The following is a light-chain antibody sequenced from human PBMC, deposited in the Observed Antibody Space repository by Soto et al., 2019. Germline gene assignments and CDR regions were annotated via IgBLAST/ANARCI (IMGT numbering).Light chain of an antibody. J-gene: IGKJ2*01. CDR2: AAS. CDR1: QGISNY. CDR3: QKYNSAPHT. Sequence: DIQMTQSPSSLSASVGDRVTITCRASQGISNYLAWYQQKPGKVPKLLIYAASTLQSGVPSRFSGSGYGTDFTLTISRLQPEDVATYYCQKYNSAPHTFGQGTKLEIK. V-gene: IGKV1-27*01.